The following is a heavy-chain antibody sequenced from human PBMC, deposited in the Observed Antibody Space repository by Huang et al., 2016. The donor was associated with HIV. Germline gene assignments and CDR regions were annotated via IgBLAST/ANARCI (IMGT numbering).Heavy chain of an antibody. Sequence: QVQLVESGGEVKKPGASVKVSCKASGYTFTSHGIRWLRQAPGQGLEWMGRISGYNGYTNYAQRYQGRLTRTTDSSTSTSYMELRSLRSDDTAVYFCARDVRSLQGGLFDYWGQGTLVTVSS. CDR2: ISGYNGYT. CDR1: GYTFTSHG. J-gene: IGHJ4*02. D-gene: IGHD3-16*01. CDR3: ARDVRSLQGGLFDY. V-gene: IGHV1-18*04.